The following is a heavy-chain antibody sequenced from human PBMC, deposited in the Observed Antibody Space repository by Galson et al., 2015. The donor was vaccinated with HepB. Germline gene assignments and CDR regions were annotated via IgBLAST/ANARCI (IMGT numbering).Heavy chain of an antibody. V-gene: IGHV3-33*01. Sequence: SLRLSCAASGFFFGSYAMHWVRQTPGKGLEWVAVTWYDDGTNKHYADSVKGRFTISRDNSKNILYLQMNRLRSDDTAVYYCAFGYGQLWGQGTLVTVSS. CDR3: AFGYGQL. D-gene: IGHD3-10*01. CDR2: TWYDDGTNK. CDR1: GFFFGSYA. J-gene: IGHJ4*02.